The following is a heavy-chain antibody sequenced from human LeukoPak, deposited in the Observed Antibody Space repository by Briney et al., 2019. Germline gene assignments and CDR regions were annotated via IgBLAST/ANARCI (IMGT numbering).Heavy chain of an antibody. CDR2: IIPIFGTA. Sequence: ASVTVSCKASGGTFSSYAISWVRQAPGQGLEWMGGIIPIFGTANYAQKFQGRVTITTDESTSTAYMELSSLRSEDTAVYYCARSGDSSSFTYRLPFDYWGQGTLVTVSS. J-gene: IGHJ4*02. CDR3: ARSGDSSSFTYRLPFDY. V-gene: IGHV1-69*05. D-gene: IGHD6-13*01. CDR1: GGTFSSYA.